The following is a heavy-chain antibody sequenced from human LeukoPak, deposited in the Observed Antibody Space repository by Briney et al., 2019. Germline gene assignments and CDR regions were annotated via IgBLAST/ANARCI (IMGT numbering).Heavy chain of an antibody. CDR1: GFTFSSYG. D-gene: IGHD6-19*01. Sequence: GGSLRLSCAASGFTFSSYGMHWVRQAPGKGLEWVAVISYDGSNKYYADSVKGRFTISRDNSKNTLYLQMNSLRAEDTAVYYCAKLPDWYSSGSDAFDIWGQGTMVTVSS. CDR2: ISYDGSNK. CDR3: AKLPDWYSSGSDAFDI. V-gene: IGHV3-30*18. J-gene: IGHJ3*02.